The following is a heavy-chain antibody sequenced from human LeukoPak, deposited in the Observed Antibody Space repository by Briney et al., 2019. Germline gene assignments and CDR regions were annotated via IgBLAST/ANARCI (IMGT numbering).Heavy chain of an antibody. D-gene: IGHD2-15*01. CDR3: ARRCFSDY. J-gene: IGHJ4*02. CDR2: IGSSGSTI. Sequence: QPGGSLRLSCAASGFTFSSLERNWVLQAPGKGLEWGSYIGSSGSTIYYADSVRGRFTISRDNAKNSLYLQMNRMRAEDTAVHYCARRCFSDYWGQGTLVTVSS. V-gene: IGHV3-48*03. CDR1: GFTFSSLE.